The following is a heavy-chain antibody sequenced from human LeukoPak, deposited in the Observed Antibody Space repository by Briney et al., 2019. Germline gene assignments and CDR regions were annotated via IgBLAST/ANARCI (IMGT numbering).Heavy chain of an antibody. V-gene: IGHV3-20*04. J-gene: IGHJ6*03. D-gene: IGHD3-3*01. CDR3: ARGGISIFGVVIYMDV. CDR1: GFSFDDYG. CDR2: INWNGGST. Sequence: GGSLRLTCAASGFSFDDYGMSWVRQAPGKGLEWVSGINWNGGSTGYADSVKGRFTISRDNAKNSLSLQMNSLRVEDTALYYCARGGISIFGVVIYMDVWGKGTTVTVSS.